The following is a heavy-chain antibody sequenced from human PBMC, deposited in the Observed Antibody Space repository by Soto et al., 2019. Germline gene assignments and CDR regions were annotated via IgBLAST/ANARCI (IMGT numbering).Heavy chain of an antibody. J-gene: IGHJ4*02. CDR3: VWNTSAEVLGR. CDR2: IKSYGSGGTR. V-gene: IGHV3-15*01. CDR1: GITFKDAW. D-gene: IGHD3-10*01. Sequence: DVQLVESGGGLGMPGGSLRLSCLVSGITFKDAWMSWVRQAPGKGLDWVARIKSYGSGGTRDYTQAVQGRFTISRDDSQRTVHLQMNSLRNEDTAVYFCVWNTSAEVLGRWGQGTLVTVSS.